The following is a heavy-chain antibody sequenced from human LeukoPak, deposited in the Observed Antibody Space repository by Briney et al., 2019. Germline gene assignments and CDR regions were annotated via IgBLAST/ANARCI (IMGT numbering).Heavy chain of an antibody. CDR2: ISGSGGST. J-gene: IGHJ4*02. D-gene: IGHD3-22*01. CDR3: AKDQDVGYYDSSGYYDY. Sequence: GGSLRLSYTASGFTFSTYAMSWVRQAPGKGLEWVSAISGSGGSTYPADSVKGRFTISRDNSKNTLYLQMNNLRAEDTAVYYCAKDQDVGYYDSSGYYDYWGQGTLVTVSS. CDR1: GFTFSTYA. V-gene: IGHV3-23*01.